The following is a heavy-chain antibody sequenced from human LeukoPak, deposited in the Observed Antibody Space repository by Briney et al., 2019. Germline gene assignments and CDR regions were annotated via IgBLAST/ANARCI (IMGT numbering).Heavy chain of an antibody. V-gene: IGHV3-33*01. CDR3: VRGSPNSGSQYGY. D-gene: IGHD1-26*01. Sequence: GGSLRLSCAASGFTFSTYGMHWVRQAPGKGLDWVAVIRHDGSKTYYADSGKGRFTISRDNSKNTLYLQMNSLRAEDTAVFYCVRGSPNSGSQYGYWGQGTLVTVSS. J-gene: IGHJ4*02. CDR2: IRHDGSKT. CDR1: GFTFSTYG.